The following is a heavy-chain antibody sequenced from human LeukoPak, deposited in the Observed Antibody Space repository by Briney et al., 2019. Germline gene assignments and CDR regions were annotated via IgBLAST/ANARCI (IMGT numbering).Heavy chain of an antibody. J-gene: IGHJ4*02. V-gene: IGHV3-23*01. CDR1: GFTFSSYA. D-gene: IGHD6-19*01. CDR3: AKDGHRAVAGTKFDY. Sequence: QSGGSLRLSCAASGFTFSSYAMSWVRQAPGKGLEWVSAISGSGGSTYYADSVKGRFTISRDNSKNTLYLQMNSLRAEDTAVYYCAKDGHRAVAGTKFDYWGQGTLVTVSS. CDR2: ISGSGGST.